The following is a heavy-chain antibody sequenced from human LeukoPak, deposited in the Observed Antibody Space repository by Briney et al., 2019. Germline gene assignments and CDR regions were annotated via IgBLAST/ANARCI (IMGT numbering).Heavy chain of an antibody. J-gene: IGHJ4*02. CDR2: ISSGSRDT. Sequence: GESLRLSCAASGFTFSNYGMTWVRQAPGKGLEWVSSISSGSRDTYYADSVKGRFTISRDNTKNSLYLQMNSLRAEDTAVYYCTRVGEGGYWGQGTLVTVSS. CDR3: TRVGEGGY. CDR1: GFTFSNYG. V-gene: IGHV3-21*01. D-gene: IGHD3-16*01.